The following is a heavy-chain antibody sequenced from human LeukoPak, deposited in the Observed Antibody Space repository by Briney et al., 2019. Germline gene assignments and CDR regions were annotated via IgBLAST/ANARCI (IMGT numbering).Heavy chain of an antibody. CDR3: ARDIYFDRTGYYYSDN. J-gene: IGHJ4*02. CDR1: GFTVSSNY. V-gene: IGHV3-53*01. CDR2: IYSGGST. Sequence: PGGSLRLSCAASGFTVSSNYMNWVRQAPGKGLEWVSVIYSGGSTYYADSVKGRFTISRDNSKNTLYLQMNSLRAEDTAVYYCARDIYFDRTGYYYSDNWGQGTLVTVSS. D-gene: IGHD3-22*01.